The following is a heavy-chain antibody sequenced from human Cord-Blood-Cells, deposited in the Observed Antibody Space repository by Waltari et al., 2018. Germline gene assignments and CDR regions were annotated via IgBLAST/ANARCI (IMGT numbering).Heavy chain of an antibody. J-gene: IGHJ4*02. Sequence: QVQLVQSGAEVKKPGASVKVSCKASGYTFTSYDINWVRQATGQGLEWMGWMNPNRGNTGYAQKFQGRVTMTRNTSISTAYMELSSLRSEDTAVYYCARGKWNSGSYGNDYWGQGTLVTVSS. CDR3: ARGKWNSGSYGNDY. V-gene: IGHV1-8*01. CDR2: MNPNRGNT. D-gene: IGHD1-26*01. CDR1: GYTFTSYD.